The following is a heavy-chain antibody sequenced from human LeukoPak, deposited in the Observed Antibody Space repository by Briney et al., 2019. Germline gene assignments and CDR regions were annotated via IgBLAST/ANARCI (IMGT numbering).Heavy chain of an antibody. CDR2: IKQDGSEK. J-gene: IGHJ5*02. Sequence: GGSLRLSCAASGFTFSSYWMSWVRQAPGKGREWVANIKQDGSEKYYVDSVKGRFTISRDNAKNSLYLQMNSLRAEDTAVYYCARDIVATMNNWFDPWGQGTLVTVSS. V-gene: IGHV3-7*01. CDR3: ARDIVATMNNWFDP. D-gene: IGHD5-12*01. CDR1: GFTFSSYW.